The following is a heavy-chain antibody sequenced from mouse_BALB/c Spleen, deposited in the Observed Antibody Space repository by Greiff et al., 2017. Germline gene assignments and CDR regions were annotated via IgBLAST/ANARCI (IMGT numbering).Heavy chain of an antibody. CDR2: INSNGGST. J-gene: IGHJ4*01. CDR3: ARHGDYYAMDY. CDR1: GFTFSSYY. V-gene: IGHV5-6-2*01. Sequence: EVMLVESGGGLVKPGGSLKLSCAASGFTFSSYYMSWVRQTPEKRLELVAAINSNGGSTYYPDTVKGRFTISRDNAKNTLYLQMSSLKSEDTALYYCARHGDYYAMDYWGQGTSVTVSS.